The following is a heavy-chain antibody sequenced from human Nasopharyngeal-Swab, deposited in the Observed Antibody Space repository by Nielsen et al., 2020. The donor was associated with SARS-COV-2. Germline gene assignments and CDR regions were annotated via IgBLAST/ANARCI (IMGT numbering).Heavy chain of an antibody. CDR1: GGSVSRGRYN. V-gene: IGHV4-61*01. Sequence: GSLRLSCTVSGGSVSRGRYNWSGIRQPQGKGREGIGYIYYSGSTNYNPSLKSRVTISVDTSKNQFSLKLSSVTAADTAVYYCAREGSTSPWNGYYYGMDVWGQGTTVTVSS. J-gene: IGHJ6*02. CDR2: IYYSGST. CDR3: AREGSTSPWNGYYYGMDV. D-gene: IGHD2-2*01.